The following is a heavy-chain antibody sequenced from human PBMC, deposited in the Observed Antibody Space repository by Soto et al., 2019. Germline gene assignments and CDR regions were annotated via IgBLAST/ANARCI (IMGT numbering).Heavy chain of an antibody. J-gene: IGHJ6*02. Sequence: GGSLSLSCAASGFIFSAYDVHWIRQATGKGLEWVSAIGTAGDTYYPGSVKGRFTISRDNSKNTLYLQMNSLRAEDTAVYYCAKDLWFGDYYYYYGMDVWGQGTTVTVSS. D-gene: IGHD3-10*01. CDR3: AKDLWFGDYYYYYGMDV. CDR1: GFIFSAYD. V-gene: IGHV3-13*01. CDR2: IGTAGDT.